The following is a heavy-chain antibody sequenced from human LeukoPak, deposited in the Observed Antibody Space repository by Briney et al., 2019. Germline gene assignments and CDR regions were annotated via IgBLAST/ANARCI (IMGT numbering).Heavy chain of an antibody. CDR2: ISAYNGNT. Sequence: GASVKVSCKASGYTFTSYGISWVRQAPGQGLEWMGWISAYNGNTNYAQKLQGRVTMTTDTSTSTAYMELSSLRSEDTAVYYCARDARGGCSSTSCGPNWFDPWGQGTLVTVSS. D-gene: IGHD2-2*01. J-gene: IGHJ5*02. CDR3: ARDARGGCSSTSCGPNWFDP. CDR1: GYTFTSYG. V-gene: IGHV1-18*01.